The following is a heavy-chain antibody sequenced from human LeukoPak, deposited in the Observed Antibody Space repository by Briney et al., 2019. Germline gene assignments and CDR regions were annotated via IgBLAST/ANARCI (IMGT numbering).Heavy chain of an antibody. J-gene: IGHJ4*02. CDR1: GFTFDDYA. Sequence: PGRSLRLSCAASGFTFDDYAMHWVRQAPGKGLEWVSGISWNSGSIGYADSVKGRFTISRDNAKNSLYLQMNSLRAEDTALYYCAKGYCSSTSCYEFDYWGQGTLVTVSS. CDR2: ISWNSGSI. CDR3: AKGYCSSTSCYEFDY. V-gene: IGHV3-9*01. D-gene: IGHD2-2*01.